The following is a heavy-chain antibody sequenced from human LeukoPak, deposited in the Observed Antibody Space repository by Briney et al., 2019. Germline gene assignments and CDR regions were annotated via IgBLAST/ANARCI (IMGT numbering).Heavy chain of an antibody. Sequence: GASVKVSCKASGYIFTSYYMHWGRQAPGQGPEWMGIINPSGGGTSYAQKFQGRVTMTRDTSISTAYMELSRLRSDDTAVYYCARAPPGGAKGWFDPWGQGTLVTVSS. CDR1: GYIFTSYY. CDR3: ARAPPGGAKGWFDP. D-gene: IGHD1-26*01. CDR2: INPSGGGT. V-gene: IGHV1-46*01. J-gene: IGHJ5*02.